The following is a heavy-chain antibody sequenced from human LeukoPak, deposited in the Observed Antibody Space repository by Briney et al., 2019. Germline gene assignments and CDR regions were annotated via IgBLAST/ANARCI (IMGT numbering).Heavy chain of an antibody. Sequence: SETLSLTCTVSGGSLSNYFGSWMPQPAGKGLEWIGRIHDNGNSNHNPSLKSRVTMSLDTTRNQDSLKLASVTAADTAIYYCARAPSGCGGTCPSDHWGPGTQATVSS. D-gene: IGHD2-15*01. CDR2: IHDNGNS. CDR1: GGSLSNYF. V-gene: IGHV4-4*07. J-gene: IGHJ4*02. CDR3: ARAPSGCGGTCPSDH.